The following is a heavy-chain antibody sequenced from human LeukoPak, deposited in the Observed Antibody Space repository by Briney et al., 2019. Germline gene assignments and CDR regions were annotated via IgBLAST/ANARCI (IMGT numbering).Heavy chain of an antibody. CDR1: GFTFSSYS. D-gene: IGHD4-17*01. V-gene: IGHV3-21*01. CDR3: ARDDATVTSAFDI. Sequence: GGSLRLSCAASGFTFSSYSMSWVRQAPGKGLEWVSSISSSSSYIYYADSVKGRFTISRDNAKNSLYLQMNSLRAEDTAVYYCARDDATVTSAFDIWGQGTMVTVAS. J-gene: IGHJ3*02. CDR2: ISSSSSYI.